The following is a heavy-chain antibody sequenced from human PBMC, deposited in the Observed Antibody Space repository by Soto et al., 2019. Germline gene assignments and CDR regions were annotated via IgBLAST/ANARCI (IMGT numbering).Heavy chain of an antibody. CDR2: INPNGGVT. D-gene: IGHD3-16*01. CDR1: GDTFNDYY. CDR3: GREGGGAPATLDYYYFYMDV. V-gene: IGHV1-2*04. J-gene: IGHJ6*03. Sequence: QVQLVQSGAEVKKPGASVTVSCRSSGDTFNDYYIHWVRQAPGQGLEWMGWINPNGGVTKYAQKFQGWVSMSRDTSIRTVYMQLSRLRSDDTAVYYCGREGGGAPATLDYYYFYMDVWGTGTTVTVSS.